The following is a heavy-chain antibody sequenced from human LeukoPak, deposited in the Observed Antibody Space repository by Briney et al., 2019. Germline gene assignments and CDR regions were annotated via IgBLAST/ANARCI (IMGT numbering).Heavy chain of an antibody. CDR1: GGSISSYY. CDR2: IYDSWNT. Sequence: SETLSLTCTVAGGSISSYYWSWIRQPPGKGLEWIGYIYDSWNTKYNPSLKGRVTISGDTSKNLFSLELTSVTAADTAVYYCARGNIAVAGLFDYWGQGTLVTVSS. D-gene: IGHD6-19*01. CDR3: ARGNIAVAGLFDY. J-gene: IGHJ4*02. V-gene: IGHV4-59*01.